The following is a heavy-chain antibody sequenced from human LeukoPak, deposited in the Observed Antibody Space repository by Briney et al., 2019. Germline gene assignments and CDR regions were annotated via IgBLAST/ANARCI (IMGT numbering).Heavy chain of an antibody. CDR3: ARVLNYYGSGSYFGY. V-gene: IGHV3-21*01. CDR2: ISSSSSYI. Sequence: GGSLRLSCAASGFTFSSYSMNWVRQAPGKGLEWVSSISSSSSYIYYADSVKGRFTISRDNAKNSLYLKMNSLRAEDTAVYYCARVLNYYGSGSYFGYWGQGTLVTVSS. J-gene: IGHJ4*02. D-gene: IGHD3-10*01. CDR1: GFTFSSYS.